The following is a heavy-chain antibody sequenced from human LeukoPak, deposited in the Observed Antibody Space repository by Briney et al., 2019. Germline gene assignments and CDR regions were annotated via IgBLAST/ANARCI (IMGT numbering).Heavy chain of an antibody. Sequence: PGGSLRLSCAASGFTFSSYAMYWVRQAPGKGLEWASSISSSGSFLYYADSVKGRFTISRDNAKNSLYLQMNSLRVEDTAVYFCARGLFGVINPTDYWGQGTLVTVSS. CDR3: ARGLFGVINPTDY. CDR1: GFTFSSYA. J-gene: IGHJ4*02. CDR2: ISSSGSFL. D-gene: IGHD3-3*01. V-gene: IGHV3-21*01.